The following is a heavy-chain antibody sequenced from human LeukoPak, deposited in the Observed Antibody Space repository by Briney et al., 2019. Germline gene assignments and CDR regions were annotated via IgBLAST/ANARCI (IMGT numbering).Heavy chain of an antibody. CDR3: AKDDCSGGSCYLEYYFDY. CDR2: ISSGGGST. D-gene: IGHD2-15*01. V-gene: IGHV3-23*01. CDR1: GFTVSKTF. Sequence: PGGSLRLSCAASGFTVSKTFMSWVRQAPGKGLEWVSAISSGGGSTYYADSVKGRFTISRDNSKNTLYLQMNSLRAEDTAVYYCAKDDCSGGSCYLEYYFDYWGQGTLVTVSS. J-gene: IGHJ4*02.